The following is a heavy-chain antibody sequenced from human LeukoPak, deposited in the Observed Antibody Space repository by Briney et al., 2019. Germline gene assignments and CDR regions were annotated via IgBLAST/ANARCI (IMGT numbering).Heavy chain of an antibody. CDR3: AKDNEEADDSSGYHDY. CDR2: ISYDGSNK. D-gene: IGHD3-22*01. J-gene: IGHJ4*02. V-gene: IGHV3-30*18. CDR1: GFTFGSYG. Sequence: GGSLRLSCAASGFTFGSYGMHWVRQAPGKGLEWVAVISYDGSNKYYADSVKGRFTISRDNSKNTLYLQMNSLRAEDTAVYYCAKDNEEADDSSGYHDYWGQGTLVTVSS.